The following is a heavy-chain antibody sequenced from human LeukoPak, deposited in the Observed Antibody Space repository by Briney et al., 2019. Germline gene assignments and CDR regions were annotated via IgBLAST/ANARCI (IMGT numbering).Heavy chain of an antibody. CDR1: GFTFSSYW. D-gene: IGHD2-15*01. J-gene: IGHJ5*02. Sequence: GGSLRLSCAASGFTFSSYWMSWVRQAPGKGLEWVANIKQDGSEKYYVDSVKGRFTISRDNAKNSLYLQMNSLRAEHTAVYYCARGAFVVVVAATRSWFDPWGQGTLVTVSS. CDR2: IKQDGSEK. V-gene: IGHV3-7*01. CDR3: ARGAFVVVVAATRSWFDP.